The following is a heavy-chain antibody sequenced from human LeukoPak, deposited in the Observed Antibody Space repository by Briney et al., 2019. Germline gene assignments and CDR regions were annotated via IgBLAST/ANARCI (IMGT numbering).Heavy chain of an antibody. CDR2: IKQDGSEK. CDR3: ARDLNDFWSGKDAFDI. V-gene: IGHV3-7*01. D-gene: IGHD3-3*01. CDR1: GFTFRSYW. J-gene: IGHJ3*02. Sequence: GGSLRLSCAASGFTFRSYWMNWVRQAPGKGLEWVANIKQDGSEKYVDAVKGRFTICRDNAKKSLYLQMNSMRAEDTAVYYCARDLNDFWSGKDAFDIWGQGTMVTVSS.